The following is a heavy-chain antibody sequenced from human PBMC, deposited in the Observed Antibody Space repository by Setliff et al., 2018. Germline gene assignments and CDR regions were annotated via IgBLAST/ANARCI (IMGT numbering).Heavy chain of an antibody. CDR3: SKLVRYCTTTACQGASGAEF. CDR2: ISAYSGNT. CDR1: GYTFTNSG. J-gene: IGHJ4*02. D-gene: IGHD2-8*01. Sequence: ASVKVSCKASGYTFTNSGMTWVRQAPGQGLEWLGWISAYSGNTQYAQKFQGRVTMTTDTSTSTAYLELRSLTSDDTAVYYCSKLVRYCTTTACQGASGAEFWGQGTLVTVSS. V-gene: IGHV1-18*01.